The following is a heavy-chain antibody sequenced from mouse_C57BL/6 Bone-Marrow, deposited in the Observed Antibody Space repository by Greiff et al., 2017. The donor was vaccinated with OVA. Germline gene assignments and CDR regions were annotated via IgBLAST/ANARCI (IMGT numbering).Heavy chain of an antibody. D-gene: IGHD1-1*01. V-gene: IGHV1-69*01. CDR2: IDPSDSYT. CDR3: ARVTTVVARGFAY. Sequence: QVQLQQPGAELVMPGASVKLSCKASGYTFTSYWMHWVKQRPGQGLEWIGEIDPSDSYTNYNQKFKGKSTLTVDKSSSTAYMQLSSLTSEDSAVYYCARVTTVVARGFAYWGQGTLVTVSA. J-gene: IGHJ3*01. CDR1: GYTFTSYW.